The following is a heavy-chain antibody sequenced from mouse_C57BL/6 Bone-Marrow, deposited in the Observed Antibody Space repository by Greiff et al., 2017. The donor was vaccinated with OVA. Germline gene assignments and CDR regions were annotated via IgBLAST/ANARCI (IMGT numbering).Heavy chain of an antibody. CDR1: GYTFTDYY. J-gene: IGHJ3*01. CDR3: AAPPAY. CDR2: INPNNGGT. V-gene: IGHV1-26*01. Sequence: EVPLKQSGPELVKPGASVTISCKASGYTFTDYYMNWVKQSHGKSLEWIGDINPNNGGTSYTQKFKGKATLTVDKSSSTGYMELRRLTSEDSAVYYCAAPPAYWGKGTLVTVSA.